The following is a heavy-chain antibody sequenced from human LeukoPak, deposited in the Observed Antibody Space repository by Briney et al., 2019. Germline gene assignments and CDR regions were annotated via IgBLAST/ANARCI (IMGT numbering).Heavy chain of an antibody. D-gene: IGHD6-13*01. J-gene: IGHJ5*02. V-gene: IGHV4-39*01. Sequence: SETLSLTCTVSGGSISSSSDYWGWIRQPPGKGLEWLACIYHSGSTYYNPSLKSQFTISVDTSKNQCSLKLSSVTAATTAVYYCARLLAADGKSCDPR. CDR2: IYHSGST. CDR1: GGSISSSSDY. CDR3: ARLLAADGKSCDP.